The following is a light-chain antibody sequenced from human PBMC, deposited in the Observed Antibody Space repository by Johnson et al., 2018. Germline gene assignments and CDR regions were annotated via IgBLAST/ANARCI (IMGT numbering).Light chain of an antibody. CDR3: GTWDSSLSAGNG. Sequence: QSVLTQPPSVSAAPGQKVTISCSGSSSNIGNNYVSWYQQLPGTAPKLLIYENNKRPSGIPDRFSGSKSGTSATLGITGLQTGDEADYYCGTWDSSLSAGNGSVTGTKVTCL. J-gene: IGLJ1*01. CDR1: SSNIGNNY. V-gene: IGLV1-51*02. CDR2: ENN.